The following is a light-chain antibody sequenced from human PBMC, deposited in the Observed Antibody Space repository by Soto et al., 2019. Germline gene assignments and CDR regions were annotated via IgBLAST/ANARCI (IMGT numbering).Light chain of an antibody. V-gene: IGKV3-15*01. CDR2: AAS. J-gene: IGKJ1*01. CDR3: QQYNNWPRT. CDR1: YRVXXX. Sequence: DIVMTQSPDTLSVSPGERATLSCRTSYRVXXXLAWYQQKPVQAPRLLIYAASTRATGIPARFSGSGSGTEFTLTITSLQSEDFAVYYCQQYNNWPRTFGQGTKVEIK.